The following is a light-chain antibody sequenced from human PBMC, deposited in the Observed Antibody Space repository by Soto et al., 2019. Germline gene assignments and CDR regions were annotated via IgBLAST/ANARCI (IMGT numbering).Light chain of an antibody. Sequence: IWMTQSPSSLSASVGDRVTITCRASQSISTWLAWFQQKPGKAPKXXIYRASSLERGAPSRFSGTGSGTEFTLTISSLQPDDFATYYCQQYDDYPWTFGQGTKVDIK. CDR3: QQYDDYPWT. CDR2: RAS. V-gene: IGKV1-5*03. J-gene: IGKJ1*01. CDR1: QSISTW.